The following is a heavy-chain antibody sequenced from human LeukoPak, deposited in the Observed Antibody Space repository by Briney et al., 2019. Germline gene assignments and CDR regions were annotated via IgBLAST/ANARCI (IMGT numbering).Heavy chain of an antibody. CDR3: AAHGWNYFQDYYYYYMDV. CDR2: IVVGSGNT. D-gene: IGHD1-7*01. V-gene: IGHV1-58*02. CDR1: EYTFTSYD. J-gene: IGHJ6*03. Sequence: ASVKVSCKASEYTFTSYDINWVRQATGQGLEWIGWIVVGSGNTNYAQKFQERVTITRDMSTSTAYMELSSLRSEDTAVYYCAAHGWNYFQDYYYYYMDVWGKGTTVTVSS.